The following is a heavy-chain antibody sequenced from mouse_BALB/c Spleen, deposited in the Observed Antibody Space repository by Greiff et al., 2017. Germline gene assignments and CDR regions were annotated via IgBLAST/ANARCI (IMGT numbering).Heavy chain of an antibody. J-gene: IGHJ4*01. Sequence: VQLKESGGDLVKPGGSLKLSCAASGFTFSSYGMSWVRQTPDKRLEWVATISSGGSYTYYPDSVKGRFTISRDNAKNTLYLQMSSLKSEDTAMYYCARQGTTDYYAMDYWGQGTSVTVSS. D-gene: IGHD2-14*01. CDR3: ARQGTTDYYAMDY. CDR1: GFTFSSYG. CDR2: ISSGGSYT. V-gene: IGHV5-6*01.